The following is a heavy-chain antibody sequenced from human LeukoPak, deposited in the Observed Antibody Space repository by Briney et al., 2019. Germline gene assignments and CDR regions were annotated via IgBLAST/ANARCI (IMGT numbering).Heavy chain of an antibody. Sequence: PGRSLRLSCAASGFTFSSYGMHWVRQAPGKGLEWVAFIRYDGSNKYYADSVKGRFTISRDNSKNTLYLQMNSLRAEDTAVYYCAKGPAGKEIVVDYFDYWGQGTLVTVSS. CDR3: AKGPAGKEIVVDYFDY. CDR2: IRYDGSNK. D-gene: IGHD3-22*01. J-gene: IGHJ4*02. CDR1: GFTFSSYG. V-gene: IGHV3-30*02.